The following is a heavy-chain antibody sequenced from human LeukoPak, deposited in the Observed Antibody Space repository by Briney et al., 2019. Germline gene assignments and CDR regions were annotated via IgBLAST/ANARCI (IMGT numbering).Heavy chain of an antibody. J-gene: IGHJ1*01. Sequence: GASVKVSCKASGYTFTGYYVHWVRQVPGQGLEWMGWINPNSSATNFPQKFQGRVTLTRDTSITTAYMELSRLRSDDTAVYYCARVLKDGYNNGNFQHWGQGTLVTVSS. CDR1: GYTFTGYY. V-gene: IGHV1-2*02. D-gene: IGHD5-24*01. CDR2: INPNSSAT. CDR3: ARVLKDGYNNGNFQH.